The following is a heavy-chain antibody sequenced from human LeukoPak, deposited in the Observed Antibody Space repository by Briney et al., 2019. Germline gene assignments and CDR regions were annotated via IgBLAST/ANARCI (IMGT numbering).Heavy chain of an antibody. CDR1: GFIFSSYA. CDR3: AKDRPCINDVCHGDFDY. D-gene: IGHD2-8*01. J-gene: IGHJ4*02. Sequence: GGSLRLSCAASGFIFSSYAMSWVRQAPGKGLEWVSTISGSGGSTYYADSVKGRFTISKDNSKNTVYLQMSSLRAEDTAVYYCAKDRPCINDVCHGDFDYWGQGTLVTVSS. V-gene: IGHV3-23*01. CDR2: ISGSGGST.